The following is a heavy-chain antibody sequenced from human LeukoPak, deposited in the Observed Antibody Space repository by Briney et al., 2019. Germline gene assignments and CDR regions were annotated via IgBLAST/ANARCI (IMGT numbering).Heavy chain of an antibody. CDR1: GFTVSSNY. CDR3: AILGELCYYGMDV. D-gene: IGHD3-10*01. V-gene: IGHV3-66*01. Sequence: PGGSLRLSCAASGFTVSSNYMSWVRQAPGKGLEWVSVIYSGGSTYYADSVKGRFTISRDNSKNTLYLQMNSLRAEDTAVYYCAILGELCYYGMDVWGQGTTVTVAS. J-gene: IGHJ6*02. CDR2: IYSGGST.